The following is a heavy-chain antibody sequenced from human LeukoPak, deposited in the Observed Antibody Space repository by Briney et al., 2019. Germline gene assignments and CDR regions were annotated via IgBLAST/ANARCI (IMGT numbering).Heavy chain of an antibody. CDR1: GFTFSSYA. CDR2: TSSDGSNK. V-gene: IGHV3-30-3*01. D-gene: IGHD2-15*01. CDR3: AREIQDSLPDS. J-gene: IGHJ6*02. Sequence: QTGGSLRLSCAASGFTFSSYAMHWVRQAPGEGLEWVAVTSSDGSNKFYADSVKGRFTISRDNSKNTLYLQMNSLTSEDTAVYYCAREIQDSLPDSWGQGTTVTVSS.